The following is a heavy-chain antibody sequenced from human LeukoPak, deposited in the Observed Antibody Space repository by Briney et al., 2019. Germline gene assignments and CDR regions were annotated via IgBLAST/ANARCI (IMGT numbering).Heavy chain of an antibody. Sequence: GGSLRLSCAASGFTFSSYSMNWGRQAPGEGLEWVSSISSSSSYIYYADSVKGRFTISRDNAKNSLYLQMNSLRAEDTAVYYCARDPLYSSGWYAFDYWGQGILVTVSS. D-gene: IGHD6-19*01. CDR3: ARDPLYSSGWYAFDY. J-gene: IGHJ4*02. CDR2: ISSSSSYI. CDR1: GFTFSSYS. V-gene: IGHV3-21*01.